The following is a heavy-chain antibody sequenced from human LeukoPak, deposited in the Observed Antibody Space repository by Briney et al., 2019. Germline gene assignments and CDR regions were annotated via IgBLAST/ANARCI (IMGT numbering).Heavy chain of an antibody. CDR2: ISGSGGST. J-gene: IGHJ4*02. D-gene: IGHD1-26*01. Sequence: GGSLRLSCAASGFTFSSYARSWVRQAPGKGLEWGSTISGSGGSTYYADSVKGRFTISRDNSKNTLYLQMNSLRAEDTAVYYCAKVVGATTRGYFDYWGQGTLVTVSS. CDR1: GFTFSSYA. CDR3: AKVVGATTRGYFDY. V-gene: IGHV3-23*01.